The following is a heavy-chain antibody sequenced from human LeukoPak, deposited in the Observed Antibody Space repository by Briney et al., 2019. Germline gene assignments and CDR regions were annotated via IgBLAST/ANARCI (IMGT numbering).Heavy chain of an antibody. J-gene: IGHJ4*02. CDR3: ASGYSGYDSIDY. Sequence: SETLSLTCTVSGASISGYHWKWIPQPAGKGLEGIGRVYASGSTNYNHSLKSRVTISVDKSKNQFYLRLSFVTAADTVVYYCASGYSGYDSIDYWGQGTLGTVSS. CDR2: VYASGST. CDR1: GASISGYH. D-gene: IGHD5-12*01. V-gene: IGHV4-4*07.